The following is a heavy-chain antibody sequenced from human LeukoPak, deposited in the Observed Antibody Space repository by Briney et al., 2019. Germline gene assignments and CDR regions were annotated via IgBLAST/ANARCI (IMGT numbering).Heavy chain of an antibody. D-gene: IGHD6-13*01. Sequence: QPGGSLRLSCAASGFTFSSYEMNWVRQAPGKGLEWVSYISSSGSTIYYADSVKGRFTISRDNAKNSLYLQMNSLRAEDTAVYHCARASYSSSWPTNNWFDPWGQGTLVTVSS. V-gene: IGHV3-48*03. CDR1: GFTFSSYE. CDR2: ISSSGSTI. J-gene: IGHJ5*02. CDR3: ARASYSSSWPTNNWFDP.